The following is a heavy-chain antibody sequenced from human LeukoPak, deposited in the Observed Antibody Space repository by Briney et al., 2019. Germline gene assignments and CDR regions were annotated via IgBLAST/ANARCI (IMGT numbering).Heavy chain of an antibody. D-gene: IGHD1-26*01. V-gene: IGHV4-34*01. Sequence: SETLSLTCAVYGGSFSGYYWSWIRQPPGKGLEWIGEINHSGSTNYNPSLKSRVTISVDTSKNQFSLKLSSVTAADTAVYYCARDAYSGSYYGWFDPWGQGTLVTVSS. CDR2: INHSGST. J-gene: IGHJ5*02. CDR3: ARDAYSGSYYGWFDP. CDR1: GGSFSGYY.